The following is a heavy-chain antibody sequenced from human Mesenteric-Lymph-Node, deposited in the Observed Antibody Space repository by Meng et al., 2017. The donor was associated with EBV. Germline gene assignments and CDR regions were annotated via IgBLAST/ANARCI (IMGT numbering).Heavy chain of an antibody. CDR3: ATAYGSGSLDY. Sequence: QVPLLQSGEEVKKPGASVKVSCKASGYTCTSYAMHWVRQAPGQRLEWMGWITAGNGNTKYSQKFQGRVTITRDTSATTAYMELSSLRSEDTAEYYCATAYGSGSLDYWGQGTLVTVSS. CDR1: GYTCTSYA. J-gene: IGHJ4*02. D-gene: IGHD3-10*01. CDR2: ITAGNGNT. V-gene: IGHV1-3*01.